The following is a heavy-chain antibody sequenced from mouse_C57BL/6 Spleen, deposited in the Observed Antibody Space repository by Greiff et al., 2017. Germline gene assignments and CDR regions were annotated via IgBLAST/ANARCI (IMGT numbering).Heavy chain of an antibody. CDR2: INPNYGTT. CDR3: GSSGSVVAGNAMDY. V-gene: IGHV1-39*01. J-gene: IGHJ4*01. D-gene: IGHD1-1*01. CDR1: GYSFTDYN. Sequence: VQLQQSGPELVKPGASVKISCKASGYSFTDYNMNWVKQSNGKSLEWIGVINPNYGTTSYNQKFKGKATLTVDQSSSTAYMQLNSLTSEDSAVYYWGSSGSVVAGNAMDYWGQGTSVTVSS.